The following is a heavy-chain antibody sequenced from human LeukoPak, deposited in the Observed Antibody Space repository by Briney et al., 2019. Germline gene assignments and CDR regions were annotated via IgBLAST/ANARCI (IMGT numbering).Heavy chain of an antibody. CDR3: ARYHTQAMVGHSYDGMEG. Sequence: GASVKVSCKASGGTFSSYAISWVRQAPGQGLEWMGGIIPIFGTANYAQKFQGRVTMTTDTSTSTAYMELRSLRSDDTAVYYCARYHTQAMVGHSYDGMEGWGQGKPVTASS. CDR2: IIPIFGTA. D-gene: IGHD2-8*01. V-gene: IGHV1-69*05. CDR1: GGTFSSYA. J-gene: IGHJ6*02.